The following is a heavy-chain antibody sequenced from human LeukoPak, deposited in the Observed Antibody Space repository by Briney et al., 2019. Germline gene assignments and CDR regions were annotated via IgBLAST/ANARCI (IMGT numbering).Heavy chain of an antibody. V-gene: IGHV3-7*03. Sequence: GGSLRLSCAASELTFSGYWMNWVRQAPGKGLQWVGNIRQDGGQTHYSDSVKGRFTISRDNSKNTLYLQMNSLRAEDTAVYYCAKGKSGSYTFDYWGQGTLVTVSS. D-gene: IGHD1-26*01. CDR3: AKGKSGSYTFDY. J-gene: IGHJ4*02. CDR1: ELTFSGYW. CDR2: IRQDGGQT.